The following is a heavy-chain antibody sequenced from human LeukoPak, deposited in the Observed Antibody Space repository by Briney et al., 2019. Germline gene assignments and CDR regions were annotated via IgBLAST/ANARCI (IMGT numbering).Heavy chain of an antibody. CDR2: IYYSGST. CDR1: GGSISSYY. CDR3: ASTAMVYSYFDY. Sequence: SETLSLTCTVSGGSISSYYWSWIRQPPGKGLEWIGYIYYSGSTNYNPSLKSRVTISVDTSKNQFSLKLSSVTAADTAVYYCASTAMVYSYFDYWGQGTLVTVSS. J-gene: IGHJ4*02. V-gene: IGHV4-59*01. D-gene: IGHD5-18*01.